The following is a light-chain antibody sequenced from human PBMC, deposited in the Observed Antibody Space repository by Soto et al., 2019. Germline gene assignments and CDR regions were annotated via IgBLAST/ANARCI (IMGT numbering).Light chain of an antibody. CDR3: QHRSNRLA. V-gene: IGKV3-11*01. Sequence: VMTQSPTTLSVSPGERAPLSGRASHSVSNNLAWYQQTPGPDPRLLIYGASTRATGVPARFSGSGSGTVFTITITSLEPEYFAVYYWQHRSNRLAFGRGTKVDI. J-gene: IGKJ4*01. CDR1: HSVSNN. CDR2: GAS.